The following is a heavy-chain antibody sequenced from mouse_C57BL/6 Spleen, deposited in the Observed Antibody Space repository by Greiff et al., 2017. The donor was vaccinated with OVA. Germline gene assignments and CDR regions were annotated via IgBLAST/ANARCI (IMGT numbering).Heavy chain of an antibody. CDR1: GFTFSDYG. V-gene: IGHV5-17*01. Sequence: EVKLGESGGGLVKPGGSLKLSCAASGFTFSDYGMHWVRQAPEKGLEWVAYISSGSSTIYYADTVKGRFTISRDNAKNTLFLQMTSLRSEDTAMYYCARPPFYYGSRNWYFDVWGTGTTVTVSS. CDR2: ISSGSSTI. D-gene: IGHD1-1*01. J-gene: IGHJ1*03. CDR3: ARPPFYYGSRNWYFDV.